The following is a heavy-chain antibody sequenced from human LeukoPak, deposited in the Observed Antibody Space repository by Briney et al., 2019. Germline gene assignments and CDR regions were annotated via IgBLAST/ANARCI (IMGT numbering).Heavy chain of an antibody. J-gene: IGHJ6*02. Sequence: GGSLRLSCAASGFTFSSYAMSWVRQAPGKGLEWVSVIHSGGRTYYADSVKGRFTISRDNSKNTLYLQMNSLRAEDTAVYYCWLHYGMDVWGQGTTVTVSS. CDR1: GFTFSSYA. V-gene: IGHV3-53*01. CDR2: IHSGGRT. CDR3: WLHYGMDV. D-gene: IGHD5-12*01.